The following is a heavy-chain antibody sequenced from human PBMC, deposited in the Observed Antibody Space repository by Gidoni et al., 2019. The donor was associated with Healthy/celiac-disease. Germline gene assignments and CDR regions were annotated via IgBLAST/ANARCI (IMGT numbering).Heavy chain of an antibody. Sequence: QVQLVESGGGVVQPGRSLRLFCAASGFTFSSYAMHWVRQAPGKGLEWVAVISYDGSNKYYADSVKGRFTISRDNSKNTLYLQMNSLRAEDTAVYYCARDPAYCGGDCYSWAFDIWGQGTMVTVSS. D-gene: IGHD2-21*01. V-gene: IGHV3-30-3*01. CDR3: ARDPAYCGGDCYSWAFDI. CDR2: ISYDGSNK. CDR1: GFTFSSYA. J-gene: IGHJ3*02.